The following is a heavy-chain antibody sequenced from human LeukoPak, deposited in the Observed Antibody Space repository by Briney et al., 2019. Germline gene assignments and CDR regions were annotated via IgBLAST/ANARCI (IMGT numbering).Heavy chain of an antibody. CDR3: ARATYDSSGYYYGY. CDR2: XNPNSGGT. Sequence: ASVKVSCKASGYTFTGYXMHWVRQAPGQGLEWMGXXNPNSGGTNYAQKFQGWVTMTRDTSISTAYMELSRLRSDDTAVYYCARATYDSSGYYYGYWGQGTLVTVSS. D-gene: IGHD3-22*01. J-gene: IGHJ4*02. V-gene: IGHV1-2*04. CDR1: GYTFTGYX.